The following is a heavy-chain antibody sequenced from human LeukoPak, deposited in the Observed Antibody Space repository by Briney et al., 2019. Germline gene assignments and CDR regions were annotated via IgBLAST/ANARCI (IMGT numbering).Heavy chain of an antibody. J-gene: IGHJ4*02. CDR2: ISAYNGNT. D-gene: IGHD3-9*01. CDR1: GYTFTSYG. CDR3: ARAEAPPYDILTGYLVY. V-gene: IGHV1-18*01. Sequence: GASVKVSCTASGYTFTSYGISWVRQAPGQGLEWMGWISAYNGNTNYAQKLQGRVTMTTDTSTSTAYMELRSLRSDDTAVYYCARAEAPPYDILTGYLVYWGQGTLVTVSS.